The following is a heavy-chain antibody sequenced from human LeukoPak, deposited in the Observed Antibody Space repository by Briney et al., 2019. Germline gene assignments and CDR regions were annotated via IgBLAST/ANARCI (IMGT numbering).Heavy chain of an antibody. V-gene: IGHV3-33*01. J-gene: IGHJ5*02. CDR1: GFTFTSYG. CDR3: ARDNGEWRLNWFDH. D-gene: IGHD2-8*01. Sequence: GGSLRLSCAASGFTFTSYGMHWARQAPGKGLDWVALIWDDGNNKYYADSVKGRFTISRDNSKNTLYLQMNSLRAEDTAVYYCARDNGEWRLNWFDHWGQGTLVTVSS. CDR2: IWDDGNNK.